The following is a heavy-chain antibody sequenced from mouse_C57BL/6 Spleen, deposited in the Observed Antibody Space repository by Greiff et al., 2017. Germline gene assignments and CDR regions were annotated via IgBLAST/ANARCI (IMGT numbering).Heavy chain of an antibody. V-gene: IGHV1-26*01. CDR2: INPNNGGT. CDR1: GYTFTDYY. Sequence: EVKLEQSGPELVKPGASVKISCKASGYTFTDYYMNWVKPSHGTSLEWIGEINPNNGGTSYNHKFKGKATLTLEKSSSTSYMEILSLTSEDTAVYYGARWGYYGSKGFDYWGQGTTLTVSS. CDR3: ARWGYYGSKGFDY. D-gene: IGHD1-1*01. J-gene: IGHJ2*01.